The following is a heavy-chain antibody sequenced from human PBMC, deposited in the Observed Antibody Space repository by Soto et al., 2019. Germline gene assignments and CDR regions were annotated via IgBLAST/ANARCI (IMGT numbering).Heavy chain of an antibody. V-gene: IGHV3-48*02. CDR1: GFTFSSYS. D-gene: IGHD3-3*01. CDR3: ARDGPITIFGVVIPPLWFDP. J-gene: IGHJ5*02. CDR2: ISSSSSTI. Sequence: GGSLRLSCAASGFTFSSYSMNWVRQAPGKGLEWVSYISSSSSTIYYADSVKGRFTISRDNAKNSLYLQMNSLRDEDTAVYYCARDGPITIFGVVIPPLWFDPWGRGTLVTVSS.